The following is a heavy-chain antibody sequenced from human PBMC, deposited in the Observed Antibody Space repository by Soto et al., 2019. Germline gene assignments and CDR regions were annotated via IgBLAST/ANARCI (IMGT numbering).Heavy chain of an antibody. V-gene: IGHV3-23*01. CDR1: GFTFSSYA. D-gene: IGHD2-15*01. CDR3: AKDSRRIVVGYGMDV. J-gene: IGHJ6*02. Sequence: EVQLLESGGGLVQPGGSLRLSCAASGFTFSSYAMSWVRQAPGKGLEWVSAISGSGGSTYYADSVKGRFTISRDNSKNTRYLQMNSLRAEDTAVYYCAKDSRRIVVGYGMDVWGQGTTVTVSS. CDR2: ISGSGGST.